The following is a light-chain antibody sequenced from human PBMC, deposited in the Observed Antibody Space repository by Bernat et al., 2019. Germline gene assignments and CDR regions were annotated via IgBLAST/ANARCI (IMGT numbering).Light chain of an antibody. CDR3: NSRDSSGNNVV. CDR1: SLRSYY. CDR2: GKN. J-gene: IGLJ2*01. Sequence: SSELTQDPAVSVALGQTVRITFQGDSLRSYYASWYQQKPGQAPVLVIYGKNNRPSGIPDRFSGSSSGNTASLTITGAQAEDEADYYCNSRDSSGNNVVFGGGTKLTVL. V-gene: IGLV3-19*01.